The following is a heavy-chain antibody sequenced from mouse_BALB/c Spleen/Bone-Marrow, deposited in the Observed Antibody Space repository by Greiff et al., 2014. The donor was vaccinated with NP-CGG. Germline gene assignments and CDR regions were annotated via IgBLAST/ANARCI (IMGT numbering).Heavy chain of an antibody. V-gene: IGHV1S130*01. D-gene: IGHD1-1*01. CDR1: GYTFTSSW. Sequence: VQLQQSGSVLVRPGASVKLSCKASGYTFTSSWMHWARQRPGQGLEWIGEIHPNSGNTNYNEKFKGKATLTVDTSSSTAYVDLSSLTSEDSAVYYRANYYGSSSYWGQGTTLTVSS. CDR3: ANYYGSSSY. J-gene: IGHJ2*01. CDR2: IHPNSGNT.